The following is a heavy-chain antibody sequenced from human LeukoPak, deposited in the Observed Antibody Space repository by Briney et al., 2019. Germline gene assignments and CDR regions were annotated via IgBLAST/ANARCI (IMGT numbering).Heavy chain of an antibody. V-gene: IGHV4-4*07. CDR2: IYTSGST. D-gene: IGHD2-15*01. Sequence: PSETLSLTCTVSGGSISSYYWSWIRQPAGKGLEWIGRIYTSGSTNYNPSLKSRVTMSVDTSKNQFSLKLSSVTAADTAVYYCARDIVVVGYYYMDVWGKGTTVTISS. CDR3: ARDIVVVGYYYMDV. J-gene: IGHJ6*03. CDR1: GGSISSYY.